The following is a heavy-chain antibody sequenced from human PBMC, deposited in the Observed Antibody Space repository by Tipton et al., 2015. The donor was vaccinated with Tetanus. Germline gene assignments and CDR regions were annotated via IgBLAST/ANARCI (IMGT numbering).Heavy chain of an antibody. Sequence: SLRLSCVGSGFTFSHHAVHWVSQAPGKGLEWISYIGSSSQNIYYADSVKGRFTISRDNAKSSLYLQMRSLRVEDTAMYYCVFGGRCGGFGYWGHGTLVTVSS. CDR3: VFGGRCGGFGY. CDR2: IGSSSQNI. D-gene: IGHD2-21*01. J-gene: IGHJ4*01. V-gene: IGHV3-48*01. CDR1: GFTFSHHA.